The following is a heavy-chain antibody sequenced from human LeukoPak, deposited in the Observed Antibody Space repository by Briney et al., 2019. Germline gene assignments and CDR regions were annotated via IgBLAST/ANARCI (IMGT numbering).Heavy chain of an antibody. CDR1: GYTVTSYD. CDR2: INPNSGGT. Sequence: GASVKVSCKASGYTVTSYDINWVRQAPGQGLEWMGRINPNSGGTNYARKFQGRVTMTRDTSISTAYMELSRLRSDDTAAYYCARNRWFGELGSYYFDYWGQGTLVTVSS. D-gene: IGHD3-10*01. CDR3: ARNRWFGELGSYYFDY. J-gene: IGHJ4*02. V-gene: IGHV1-2*06.